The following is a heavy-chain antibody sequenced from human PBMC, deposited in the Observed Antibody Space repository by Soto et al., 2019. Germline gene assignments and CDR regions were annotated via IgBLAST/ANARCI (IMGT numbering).Heavy chain of an antibody. V-gene: IGHV4-30-2*01. CDR2: TYHSGNP. CDR3: ARGLISGSHYSGGWYYFGF. Sequence: SETLSLTCDVSGDTISTGGYTWAWIRQPPGKALEWIGHTYHSGNPNYNPSLKSRVTISVHTSNSQFSLELSSVTAADTAVYYCARGLISGSHYSGGWYYFGFWGQGTQVTVSS. D-gene: IGHD1-26*01. J-gene: IGHJ4*02. CDR1: GDTISTGGYT.